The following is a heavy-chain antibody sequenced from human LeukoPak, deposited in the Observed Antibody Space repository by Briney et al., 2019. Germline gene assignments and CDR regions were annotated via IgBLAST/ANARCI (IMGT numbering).Heavy chain of an antibody. CDR3: VRLRRNSDTSGFYYYYDF. Sequence: PGGSLRLSCLASGYTFSSYSINWVRQAPGEGLEWVSSISVRSNYIYYADSVRGRFRISRDDARDSLYLQMNSLRAEDTAVYYCVRLRRNSDTSGFYYYYDFWGQGTLVTVSS. J-gene: IGHJ4*02. V-gene: IGHV3-21*01. D-gene: IGHD3-22*01. CDR2: ISVRSNYI. CDR1: GYTFSSYS.